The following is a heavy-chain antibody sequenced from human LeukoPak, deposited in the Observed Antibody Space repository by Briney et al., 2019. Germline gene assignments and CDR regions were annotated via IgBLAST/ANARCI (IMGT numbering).Heavy chain of an antibody. CDR1: GFTFSSYS. CDR2: ISSSSSYI. D-gene: IGHD5-18*01. CDR3: ARSGYSYGSDYYYMDV. Sequence: GGSLRLSCAASGFTFSSYSMNWVRQAPGKGLEWVSSISSSSSYIYYADSVKGRFTISRDNAKNSLYLQMNSLRAEDTAVYYCARSGYSYGSDYYYMDVWGKGTTVTVSS. V-gene: IGHV3-21*01. J-gene: IGHJ6*03.